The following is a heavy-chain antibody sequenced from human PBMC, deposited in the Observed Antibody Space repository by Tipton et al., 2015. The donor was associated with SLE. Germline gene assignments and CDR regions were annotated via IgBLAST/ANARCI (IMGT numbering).Heavy chain of an antibody. CDR1: GGSISSSSYF. D-gene: IGHD1-1*01. CDR2: IYYSGNT. Sequence: TLSLTCTVSGGSISSSSYFWGWIRQPPGKGLEWIGSIYYSGNTYYNPSLKSRVTISVDTSKNQFSLKLSSVTAADTAVYYCASDGVWNPIWGQGTMVTVPS. CDR3: ASDGVWNPI. J-gene: IGHJ3*02. V-gene: IGHV4-39*07.